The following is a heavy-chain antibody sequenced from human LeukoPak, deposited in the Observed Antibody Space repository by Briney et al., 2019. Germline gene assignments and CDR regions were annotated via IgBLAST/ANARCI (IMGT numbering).Heavy chain of an antibody. CDR3: ARVEVTTNLFDY. V-gene: IGHV4-31*03. CDR1: GGSISSGGYY. Sequence: SKTLSLTCTVSGGSISSGGYYWSWIRQHPGKGLEWIGYIYYSGSTYYNPSLKSRVTISVDTSKNQFSLKLSSVTAADTAVYYCARVEVTTNLFDYWGQGTLVTVSS. J-gene: IGHJ4*02. CDR2: IYYSGST. D-gene: IGHD4-17*01.